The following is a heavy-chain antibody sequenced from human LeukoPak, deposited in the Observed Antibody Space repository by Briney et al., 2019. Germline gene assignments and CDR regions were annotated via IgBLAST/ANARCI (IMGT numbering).Heavy chain of an antibody. J-gene: IGHJ6*03. D-gene: IGHD3-3*01. V-gene: IGHV1-69*05. CDR1: GGTFSSYA. CDR2: IIPIFGTA. Sequence: SVKVSCKASGGTFSSYAISWVRQAPGQGLEWMGGIIPIFGTANYAQKFQGRVTITTDESTSTAYMELSSLRSEDTAVYYCARVTLRLLEWLPKREYYYMDVWGKGTTVTVSS. CDR3: ARVTLRLLEWLPKREYYYMDV.